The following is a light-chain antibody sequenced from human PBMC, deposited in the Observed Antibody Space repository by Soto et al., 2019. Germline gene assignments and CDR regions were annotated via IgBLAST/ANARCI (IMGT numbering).Light chain of an antibody. CDR1: STDFVSYNR. CDR3: SLYTSENTYV. J-gene: IGLJ1*01. Sequence: QSALTQPPSVSVSPGQSVTISCTGTSTDFVSYNRVSWYQQPPGTAPKLIIYEASNRPSGVPDRFSGSKSGNTASLTISGLQAADEADYYCSLYTSENTYVFGTGTKV. CDR2: EAS. V-gene: IGLV2-18*01.